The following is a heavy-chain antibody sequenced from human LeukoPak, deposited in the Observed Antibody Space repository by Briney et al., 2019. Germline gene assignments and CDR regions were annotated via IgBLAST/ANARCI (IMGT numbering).Heavy chain of an antibody. CDR2: IAWNSGYS. D-gene: IGHD1-26*01. CDR3: VKDISGAPNDAFDF. CDR1: GFTFGNYA. V-gene: IGHV3-9*01. J-gene: IGHJ3*01. Sequence: QAGRSLTLSCAASGFTFGNYAIHWVRQGPGKGLEWVSGIAWNSGYSVYADSVKGRFTISRDNAKNSLYLQMNSLRAEDTALYYCVKDISGAPNDAFDFWGQGTMVTVSS.